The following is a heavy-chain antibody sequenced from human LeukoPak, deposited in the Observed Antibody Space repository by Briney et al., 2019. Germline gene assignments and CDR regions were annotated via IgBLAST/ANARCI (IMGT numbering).Heavy chain of an antibody. CDR2: IRNDGSNK. J-gene: IGHJ3*02. D-gene: IGHD4-17*01. Sequence: GGSLRLSCAASGFTFSSYGMHWVRQAPGKGLEWVAFIRNDGSNKYYADSVKGRFTISRDNSKNTLYLQMNSLRAEDTAVYYCAKGRARRQNGDYAFDIWGQGTMVTVSS. CDR3: AKGRARRQNGDYAFDI. CDR1: GFTFSSYG. V-gene: IGHV3-30*02.